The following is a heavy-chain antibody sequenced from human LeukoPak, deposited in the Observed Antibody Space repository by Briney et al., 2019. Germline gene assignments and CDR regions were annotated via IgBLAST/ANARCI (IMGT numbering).Heavy chain of an antibody. CDR1: GYSISSGYY. J-gene: IGHJ4*02. V-gene: IGHV4-61*01. CDR3: ARGLAPLGNFDY. CDR2: IYYSGST. Sequence: SETLSLTCAVSGYSISSGYYWSWIRQPPGKGLEWIGYIYYSGSTNYNPSLKSRVTISVDTSKNQFSLKLSSVTAADTAVYYCARGLAPLGNFDYWGQGTLVTVSS. D-gene: IGHD1-14*01.